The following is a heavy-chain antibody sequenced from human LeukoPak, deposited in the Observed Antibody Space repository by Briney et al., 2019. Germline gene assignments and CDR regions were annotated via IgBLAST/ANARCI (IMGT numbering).Heavy chain of an antibody. CDR3: ARRIAAAAAPYYFDN. CDR1: GFTFSSHW. V-gene: IGHV3-74*01. D-gene: IGHD6-13*01. CDR2: INSDGSST. J-gene: IGHJ4*02. Sequence: GGSLRLSCEASGFTFSSHWMHWVRQAPGKGLLWVSRINSDGSSTSYADSVKGRFTISRDNAKNTLYLQMNSLRAEDTAVYYCARRIAAAAAPYYFDNWGQGTLVTVSS.